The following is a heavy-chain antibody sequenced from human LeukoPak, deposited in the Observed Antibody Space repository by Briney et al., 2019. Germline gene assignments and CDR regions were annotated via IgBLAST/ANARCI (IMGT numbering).Heavy chain of an antibody. CDR2: VGGDERT. Sequence: GGSLRPSCAASGFPFSGNAMSWVRQVPGRGLEWVSGVGGDERTHYADFVRGRFTISRDNARKTVFLHMSSLTIEDAGVYYCVKDLSWWGTVDYWGEGGLASVAS. CDR3: VKDLSWWGTVDY. J-gene: IGHJ4*02. D-gene: IGHD3-16*01. CDR1: GFPFSGNA. V-gene: IGHV3-23*01.